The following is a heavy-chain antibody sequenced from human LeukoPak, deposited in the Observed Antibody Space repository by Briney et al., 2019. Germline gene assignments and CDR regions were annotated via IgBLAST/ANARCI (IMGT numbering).Heavy chain of an antibody. D-gene: IGHD3-22*01. V-gene: IGHV3-48*01. Sequence: PGGSLRLSYAASGFIFKNAWMTWVRQAPGKGLEWVSYISSSSSTIYYADSVKGRFTISRDNAKNSLYLQMNSLRAEDTAVYYCARGSTYYDSSGQVPFDYWGQGTLVTVSS. CDR1: GFIFKNAW. CDR3: ARGSTYYDSSGQVPFDY. CDR2: ISSSSSTI. J-gene: IGHJ4*02.